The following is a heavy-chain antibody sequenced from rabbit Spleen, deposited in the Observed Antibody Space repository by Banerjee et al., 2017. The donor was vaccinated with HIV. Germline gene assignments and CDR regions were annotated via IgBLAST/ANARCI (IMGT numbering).Heavy chain of an antibody. CDR2: IDAGSSGST. D-gene: IGHD8-1*01. Sequence: QEQLKESGGGLVQPGGSLKLSCKGSGFDFSTYYMCWVRQAPGKGLEWIACIDAGSSGSTYYASWAKGRFTISKTSSTTVTLQMTSLTAADTATYFCARAGSSNYYSYFRLWGQGTLVTVS. CDR1: GFDFSTYY. V-gene: IGHV1S45*01. CDR3: ARAGSSNYYSYFRL. J-gene: IGHJ4*01.